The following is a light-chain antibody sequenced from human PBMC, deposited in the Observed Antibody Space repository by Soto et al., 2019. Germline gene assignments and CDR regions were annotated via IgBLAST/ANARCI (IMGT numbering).Light chain of an antibody. V-gene: IGKV4-1*01. CDR1: QSVLYSSNNKNY. J-gene: IGKJ1*01. CDR2: WAS. CDR3: QQYLITPPT. Sequence: DIVMTQSPDSLAVSLGERATIHCKSSQSVLYSSNNKNYLAWYQQKLGQPPKLLIYWASIRESGVPDRFSGSGSATEFSLTISGLQAGDVAVYYCQQYLITPPTFGQGTKVEIK.